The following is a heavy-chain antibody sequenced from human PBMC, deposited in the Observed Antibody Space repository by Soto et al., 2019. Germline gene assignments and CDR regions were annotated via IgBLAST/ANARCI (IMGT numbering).Heavy chain of an antibody. J-gene: IGHJ4*02. V-gene: IGHV1-18*01. D-gene: IGHD1-1*01. Sequence: ASVKVSCKASGYNFRDYGIGWVRQAPGQGLEWMGGITAYNGDTNYAQRLQDRITMTTDTSTSTAYMELRSLTSDDTAVYYCARAVDWRRSDYWGQGTLVTVSS. CDR2: ITAYNGDT. CDR1: GYNFRDYG. CDR3: ARAVDWRRSDY.